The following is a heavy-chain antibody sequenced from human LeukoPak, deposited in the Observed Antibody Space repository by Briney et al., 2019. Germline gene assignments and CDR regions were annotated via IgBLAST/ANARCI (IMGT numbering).Heavy chain of an antibody. Sequence: SETLSLTCAVHGESFSGYYCSWIRQPPGKGLEWIGEINHSGSTYYNPSLKSRVTISVDTSKNQFSLKLSSVTAADTAVYYCARLAYVWGSYRLSNDYWGQGTLVTVSS. J-gene: IGHJ4*02. CDR3: ARLAYVWGSYRLSNDY. CDR2: INHSGST. V-gene: IGHV4-34*01. D-gene: IGHD3-16*02. CDR1: GESFSGYY.